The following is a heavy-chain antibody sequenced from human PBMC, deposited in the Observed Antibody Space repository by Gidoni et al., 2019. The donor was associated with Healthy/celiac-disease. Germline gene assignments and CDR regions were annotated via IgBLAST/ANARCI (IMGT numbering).Heavy chain of an antibody. Sequence: QVQLQQWGAGLLKPSETLSLTCAVYGGSFSGYYWSWIRQPPGKGLEWIGEINHSGSTNYNPSLRCRVTISVDTSKNQFSLKLSSVTAADTAVYYCARGRYDGSGSYHYWGQGTLVTVSS. D-gene: IGHD3-10*01. V-gene: IGHV4-34*01. J-gene: IGHJ4*02. CDR1: GGSFSGYY. CDR3: ARGRYDGSGSYHY. CDR2: INHSGST.